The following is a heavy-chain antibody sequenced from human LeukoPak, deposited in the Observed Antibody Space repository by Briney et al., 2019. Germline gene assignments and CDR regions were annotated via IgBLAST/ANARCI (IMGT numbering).Heavy chain of an antibody. Sequence: GESLKISCKGSGYSFTSYWIGWVRQMPGKGLEWMGIMYPGDSDTRYSPSFQGQVTISADKSISSAYMQWSSLRASDTAMYYCARARTMVRGAATSFDYWGQGTLVTVSS. V-gene: IGHV5-51*01. D-gene: IGHD3-10*01. CDR3: ARARTMVRGAATSFDY. CDR2: MYPGDSDT. J-gene: IGHJ4*02. CDR1: GYSFTSYW.